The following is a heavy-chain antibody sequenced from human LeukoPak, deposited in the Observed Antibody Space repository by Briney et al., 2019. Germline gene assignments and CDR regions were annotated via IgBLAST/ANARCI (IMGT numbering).Heavy chain of an antibody. J-gene: IGHJ4*02. D-gene: IGHD4-11*01. CDR3: VRDEFDYNDY. CDR1: GYSISIGFY. Sequence: SETLSLTCAVSGYSISIGFYWGWIWQPPGKGLEWIGIIYHGGNTFYNPSLKSRVTISVDTSKNHFSLKLSSVTAADTAVYYCVRDEFDYNDYWGQGTLVTVSS. CDR2: IYHGGNT. V-gene: IGHV4-38-2*02.